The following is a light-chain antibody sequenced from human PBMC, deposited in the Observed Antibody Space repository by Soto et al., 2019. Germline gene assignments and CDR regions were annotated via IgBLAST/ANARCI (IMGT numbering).Light chain of an antibody. V-gene: IGKV3-20*01. CDR1: QSISSNS. J-gene: IGKJ4*01. CDR3: QQLNSYPLT. Sequence: EMVLTQSPGTLSLSPGERATLSCRASQSISSNSLAWYQQKPGQAPRLFIYGASSRATGIPDRFIGSGSGTHFTLTISRLEPEDFALYYCQQLNSYPLTFGGGTTVEIK. CDR2: GAS.